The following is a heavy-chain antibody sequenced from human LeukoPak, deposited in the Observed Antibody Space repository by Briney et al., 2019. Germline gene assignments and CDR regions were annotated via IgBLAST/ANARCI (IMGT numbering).Heavy chain of an antibody. CDR1: GYSISTGYY. Sequence: PSETLSLTCTVSGYSISTGYYWGWIRQPPGKGLEWIGSIYHSGSTYYKSSLKSRVTISVDTSKNQFSLKLSSVTAADTAVYYCARDTGQYAPGTPGFTRFDPWGQGALVTVSS. D-gene: IGHD3-10*01. V-gene: IGHV4-38-2*02. CDR2: IYHSGST. J-gene: IGHJ5*02. CDR3: ARDTGQYAPGTPGFTRFDP.